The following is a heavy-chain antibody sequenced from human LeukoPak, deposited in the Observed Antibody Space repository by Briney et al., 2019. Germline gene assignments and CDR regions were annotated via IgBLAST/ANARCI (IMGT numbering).Heavy chain of an antibody. Sequence: GGSPRLSCAASGFTFSSYWMSWVRQAPGKGLEWVANIKQDGSEKYYVDSVKGRFTISRDNAKNSLYLQMNSLRAEDTAVYYCARAGGIAAAGRPTGYWGQGTLVTVSS. CDR3: ARAGGIAAAGRPTGY. D-gene: IGHD6-13*01. V-gene: IGHV3-7*01. J-gene: IGHJ4*02. CDR1: GFTFSSYW. CDR2: IKQDGSEK.